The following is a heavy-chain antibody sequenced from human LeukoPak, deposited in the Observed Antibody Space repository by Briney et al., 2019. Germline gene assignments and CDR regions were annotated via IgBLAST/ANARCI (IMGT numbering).Heavy chain of an antibody. Sequence: PSETLSLTCAVYGGSFSGYYWSWIRQPPGKGLEWIGEINHSGSTNYNPSLKSRVTISVDTSKNQFSLKLSSVTAADTAVYYCARASDRGYGVYWFDPWGQGTLVTVSS. CDR3: ARASDRGYGVYWFDP. CDR2: INHSGST. D-gene: IGHD5-12*01. V-gene: IGHV4-34*01. CDR1: GGSFSGYY. J-gene: IGHJ5*02.